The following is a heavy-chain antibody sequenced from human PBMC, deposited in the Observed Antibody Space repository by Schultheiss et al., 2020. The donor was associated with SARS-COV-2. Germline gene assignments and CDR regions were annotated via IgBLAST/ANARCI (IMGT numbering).Heavy chain of an antibody. Sequence: ASVKVSCKASGYAFIGYYMHWVRQAPGQGLEWMGWINPNSGGTNYAQKFQGRVTMTRDTSISTAYMELSRLRSEDTAVYYCARGKLIVATPWDYYGMDVWGQGTTVTVSS. J-gene: IGHJ6*02. CDR1: GYAFIGYY. CDR3: ARGKLIVATPWDYYGMDV. V-gene: IGHV1-2*02. D-gene: IGHD5-12*01. CDR2: INPNSGGT.